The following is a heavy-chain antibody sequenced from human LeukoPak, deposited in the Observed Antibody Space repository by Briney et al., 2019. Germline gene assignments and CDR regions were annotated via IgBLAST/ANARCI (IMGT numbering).Heavy chain of an antibody. J-gene: IGHJ4*02. CDR3: AKGRTVPTLGIFYPAYYFDY. V-gene: IGHV3-23*01. CDR1: GFTFSSYA. Sequence: GGSLRLSCAASGFTFSSYAMSWVRQAPGKGLEWVSAISGSGGSTYYADSVKGRFTISRDNSKNTLYLQMNSLRAEDTAVYYCAKGRTVPTLGIFYPAYYFDYWGQGTLVTVSP. CDR2: ISGSGGST. D-gene: IGHD4-17*01.